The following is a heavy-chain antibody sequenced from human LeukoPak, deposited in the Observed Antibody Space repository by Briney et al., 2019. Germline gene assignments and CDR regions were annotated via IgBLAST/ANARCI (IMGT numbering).Heavy chain of an antibody. CDR2: INPNSGGT. J-gene: IGHJ6*02. CDR1: GYTFTGYY. Sequence: GASVKVSCKASGYTFTGYYMHWVRQAPGQGLEWMGWINPNSGGTNYAQKFQGRVTVTRDTSISTAYMELSRLRSDDTAVYYCAREFDSSGYYYYYYGMDVWGQGTTVTVSS. V-gene: IGHV1-2*02. D-gene: IGHD3-22*01. CDR3: AREFDSSGYYYYYYGMDV.